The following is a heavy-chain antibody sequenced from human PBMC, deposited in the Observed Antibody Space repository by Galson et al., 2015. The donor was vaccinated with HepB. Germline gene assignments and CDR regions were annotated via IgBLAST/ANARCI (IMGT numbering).Heavy chain of an antibody. CDR2: ISGGSSYI. Sequence: LRLSCAASGFTFYSYTMNWVRQAPGKGLEWLASISGGSSYIYYRDSMKGRFTLSRDNAKKSLYLQMTSLRAEDTAVYYCVRAAYSGTWYAPGDYWGQGTLVTVSS. V-gene: IGHV3-21*01. CDR1: GFTFYSYT. CDR3: VRAAYSGTWYAPGDY. D-gene: IGHD6-13*01. J-gene: IGHJ4*02.